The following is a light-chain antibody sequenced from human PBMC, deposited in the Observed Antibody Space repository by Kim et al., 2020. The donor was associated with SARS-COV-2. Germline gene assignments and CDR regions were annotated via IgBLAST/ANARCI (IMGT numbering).Light chain of an antibody. CDR1: DSVRSN. Sequence: PGEEANISRRARDSVRSNIAWYHRKHGKARRLLIRDGSTRAADIPDRLSGTGSGTEFNITRSSLQSEDFGSYCCQQHNDRPPTFGKGTRVEIK. V-gene: IGKV3-15*01. CDR3: QQHNDRPPT. J-gene: IGKJ1*01. CDR2: DGS.